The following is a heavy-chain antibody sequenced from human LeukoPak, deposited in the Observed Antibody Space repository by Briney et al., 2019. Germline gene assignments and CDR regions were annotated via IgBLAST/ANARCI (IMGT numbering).Heavy chain of an antibody. J-gene: IGHJ3*01. V-gene: IGHV4-39*07. CDR2: IYYGGST. CDR1: GGSVSSSHY. Sequence: SETLSLTCTASGGSVSSSHYWGWIRQPPGKGLEWIGSIYYGGSTYYNASLRGRVTTSVDTSKNQFSLKLSSVTAADTAVYYCAKSTYYYDTFVNAFDFWGQGTVVTVSS. D-gene: IGHD3-22*01. CDR3: AKSTYYYDTFVNAFDF.